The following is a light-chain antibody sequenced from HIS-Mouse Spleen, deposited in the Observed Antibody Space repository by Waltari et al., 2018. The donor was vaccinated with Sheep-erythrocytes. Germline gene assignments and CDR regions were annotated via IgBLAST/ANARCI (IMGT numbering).Light chain of an antibody. CDR1: QLGDKY. J-gene: IGLJ2*01. Sequence: SYELTQPPSVSVSPGQTASITCSGDQLGDKYACWYQQKPGQSPVLVSYQDSKRPSGFPERFAGSNSGNTATLTISGTQAMDEADYYCQAWDSSTAVFGGGTKLTVL. CDR2: QDS. CDR3: QAWDSSTAV. V-gene: IGLV3-1*01.